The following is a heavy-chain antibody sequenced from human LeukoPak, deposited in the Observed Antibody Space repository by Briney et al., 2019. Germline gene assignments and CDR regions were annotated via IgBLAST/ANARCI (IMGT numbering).Heavy chain of an antibody. Sequence: PSETLSLTCTVFGGSISSYYWSWIRQPAGKGLEWIGHIYSIGSTNYNPTRKSRLNMSVDTSKNHVSLKLSSVTAADTAVYYCASLNPAQDAFNIWGQGTMVTVSS. V-gene: IGHV4-4*07. CDR2: IYSIGST. CDR3: ASLNPAQDAFNI. J-gene: IGHJ3*02. CDR1: GGSISSYY.